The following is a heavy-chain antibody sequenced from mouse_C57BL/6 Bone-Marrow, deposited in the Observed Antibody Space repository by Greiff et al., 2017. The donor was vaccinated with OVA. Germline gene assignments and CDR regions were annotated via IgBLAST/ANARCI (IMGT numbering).Heavy chain of an antibody. D-gene: IGHD1-1*01. CDR3: ASPNSSIYYYGSPWFAY. CDR1: GYTFTGYW. CDR2: ILTGSGST. Sequence: VQLQQSGAELMKPGASVKLSCKATGYTFTGYWIEWVKQRPGHGLEWIGEILTGSGSTNYNEKFKGKATFTADTSSNTAYMQLSILTTEDSAIYYCASPNSSIYYYGSPWFAYWGQGTLVTVSA. J-gene: IGHJ3*01. V-gene: IGHV1-9*01.